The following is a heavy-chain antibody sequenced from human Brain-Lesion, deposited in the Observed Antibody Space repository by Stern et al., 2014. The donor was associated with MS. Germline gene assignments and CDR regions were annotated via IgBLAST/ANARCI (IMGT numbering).Heavy chain of an antibody. CDR1: GGSISSNY. CDR3: ARHDSVPRPSQLYSARDRGPGYFDY. V-gene: IGHV4-39*01. D-gene: IGHD1-26*01. Sequence: VQLVESGPGLVKPSETLSLTCTVSGGSISSNYWAWIRQPPGKGLEWIGNIYYSGFTYYNPSLKSRVTISVDMSKNQFSLKLSSVPAADTAIYYCARHDSVPRPSQLYSARDRGPGYFDYWGQGTLVTVSS. CDR2: IYYSGFT. J-gene: IGHJ4*02.